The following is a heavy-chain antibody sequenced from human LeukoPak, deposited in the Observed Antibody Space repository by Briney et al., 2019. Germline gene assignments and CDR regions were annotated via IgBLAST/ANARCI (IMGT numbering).Heavy chain of an antibody. CDR1: GHTFTSYA. J-gene: IGHJ4*02. CDR2: INAGNGNT. Sequence: ASVKVSCKASGHTFTSYAMHWVRQAPGQRLEWMGWINAGNGNTKYSQKFQGRVTITRDTSTTTVYMQLSSLRSEDTAVYYCAKCGEPSYEILTGYSRFDYWGQGTLVTVS. CDR3: AKCGEPSYEILTGYSRFDY. D-gene: IGHD3-9*01. V-gene: IGHV1-3*01.